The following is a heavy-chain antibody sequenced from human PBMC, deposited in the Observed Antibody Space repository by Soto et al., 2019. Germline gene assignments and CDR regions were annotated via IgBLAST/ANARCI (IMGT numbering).Heavy chain of an antibody. CDR3: AKDPGIAAAGYYYYGMDV. CDR2: ISYDGSNK. CDR1: GFTFSSYG. J-gene: IGHJ6*02. V-gene: IGHV3-30*18. D-gene: IGHD6-13*01. Sequence: GGSLRLSCAASGFTFSSYGMHWVRQAPGKGLEWVAVISYDGSNKYYADSVKGRFTISRDNSKNTLYLQMNSLRAEDTAVYYCAKDPGIAAAGYYYYGMDVWGQGTTGTGSS.